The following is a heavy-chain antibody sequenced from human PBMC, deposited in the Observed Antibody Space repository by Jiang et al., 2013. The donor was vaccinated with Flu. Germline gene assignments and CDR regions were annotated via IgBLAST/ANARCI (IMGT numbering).Heavy chain of an antibody. CDR2: IHHTANT. V-gene: IGHV4-4*02. Sequence: GLVKPSGTLSLTCAVSGDSIISRNWWTWVRQPPGKGLEWIGEIHHTANTNDNPSLKSRATISVDTSKNQFSLNLSSLTAADTAVYYCARQGIAVAGYGYFDSWGQGTLVT. CDR1: GDSIISRNW. J-gene: IGHJ4*02. CDR3: ARQGIAVAGYGYFDS. D-gene: IGHD6-19*01.